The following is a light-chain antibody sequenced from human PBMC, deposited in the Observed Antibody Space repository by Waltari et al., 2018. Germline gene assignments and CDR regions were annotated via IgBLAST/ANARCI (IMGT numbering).Light chain of an antibody. J-gene: IGKJ2*01. Sequence: DIVMTQSPDSLAVSLGARATINCKSSQSVLYSPHNNNYLAWYQQKPGQPPKLLIYWAFTRESGVPDRFSGSGSGTDFTLTIDSLQAEDVAVYFCQQYYSTPYTFGQGTKLEIK. CDR3: QQYYSTPYT. CDR2: WAF. CDR1: QSVLYSPHNNNY. V-gene: IGKV4-1*01.